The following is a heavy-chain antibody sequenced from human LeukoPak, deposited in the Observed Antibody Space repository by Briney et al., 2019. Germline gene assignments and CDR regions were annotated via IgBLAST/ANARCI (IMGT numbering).Heavy chain of an antibody. V-gene: IGHV4-59*01. D-gene: IGHD6-19*01. CDR3: ARAEARIAVADEYWYFDL. Sequence: SETLSLTCTVSGGSISSYYWSWIRQPPGKGLEWIGYIYYSGSTNYNPSLKSRVTISVDTSKNQFSLKLSSVTAADTAVYYCARAEARIAVADEYWYFDLWGRGTLVTVSS. CDR1: GGSISSYY. J-gene: IGHJ2*01. CDR2: IYYSGST.